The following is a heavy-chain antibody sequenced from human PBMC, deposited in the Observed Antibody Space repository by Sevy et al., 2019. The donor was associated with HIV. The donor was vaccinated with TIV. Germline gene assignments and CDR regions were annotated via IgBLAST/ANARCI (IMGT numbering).Heavy chain of an antibody. CDR1: GFAFGDYT. D-gene: IGHD3-3*02. V-gene: IGHV3-9*01. Sequence: GGSLRLSCAASGFAFGDYTMHWVRQAPGKGLEWVSGISWNGGAIAYADSVKGGFAISRDDAKNSLYLQISGLRVEDTALYFCARGTTWAGIEDYWGQGTLVTVSS. CDR2: ISWNGGAI. CDR3: ARGTTWAGIEDY. J-gene: IGHJ4*02.